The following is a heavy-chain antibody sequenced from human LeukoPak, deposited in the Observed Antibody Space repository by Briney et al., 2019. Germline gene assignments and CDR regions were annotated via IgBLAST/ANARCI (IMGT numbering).Heavy chain of an antibody. J-gene: IGHJ3*02. CDR2: ISRSGRDI. V-gene: IGHV3-21*01. Sequence: GGSLRLSCAASGFTFGTYAMNWVRQAPGKGLEWVSSISRSGRDIYYADSVRGRFTISRDNARDSLYLQMNSLRVEDTAVYYCVRGDESLQRNDALDIWGQGTMVTVSS. D-gene: IGHD4-11*01. CDR1: GFTFGTYA. CDR3: VRGDESLQRNDALDI.